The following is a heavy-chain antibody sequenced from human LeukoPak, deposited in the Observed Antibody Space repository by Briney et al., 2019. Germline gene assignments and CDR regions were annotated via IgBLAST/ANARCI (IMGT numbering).Heavy chain of an antibody. Sequence: SETLSLTCTASGGSISPYYWSWIRQPAGKGLEWIGRIYISGNTNYNPSLESRVTMSIDTSKSQFSLPLRSVAAADTAVYYCAGGYYDVLSGYYQPYYYGMDVWGQGTTVTVSS. CDR1: GGSISPYY. J-gene: IGHJ6*02. CDR3: AGGYYDVLSGYYQPYYYGMDV. V-gene: IGHV4-4*07. D-gene: IGHD3-9*01. CDR2: IYISGNT.